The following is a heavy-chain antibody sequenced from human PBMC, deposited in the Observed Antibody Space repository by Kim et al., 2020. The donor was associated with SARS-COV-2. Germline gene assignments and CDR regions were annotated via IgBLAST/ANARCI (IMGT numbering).Heavy chain of an antibody. V-gene: IGHV3-30*01. J-gene: IGHJ5*02. D-gene: IGHD6-13*01. CDR3: ARDRVPSIAAAGLFDP. Sequence: SVKGRFTISRDNSKNTLDLQMNSLRAEDTAVYYCARDRVPSIAAAGLFDPWGQGTLVTVSS.